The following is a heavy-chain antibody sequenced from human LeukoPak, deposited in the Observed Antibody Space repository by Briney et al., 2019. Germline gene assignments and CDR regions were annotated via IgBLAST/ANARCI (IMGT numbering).Heavy chain of an antibody. CDR2: IFPSGST. CDR1: GAAITDSDYY. CDR3: AATAAGPHWFDP. D-gene: IGHD6-13*01. J-gene: IGHJ5*02. V-gene: IGHV4-4*07. Sequence: TSETLSLTCNVSGAAITDSDYYWSWLRQPAGKGLEWIGRIFPSGSTVYNPSLKSRATMSLFTSHNQISLKLTSVTAADTAVYFCAATAAGPHWFDPWGQGTLVTVSS.